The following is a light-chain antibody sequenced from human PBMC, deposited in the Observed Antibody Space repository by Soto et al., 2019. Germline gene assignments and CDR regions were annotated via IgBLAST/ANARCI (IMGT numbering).Light chain of an antibody. CDR3: SSYTSSTTYV. V-gene: IGLV2-14*01. CDR2: DVS. Sequence: QSALTQPASVSGSPGQSITISCTGTSGDVGRYNYVSWYQQHPGKAPKLMIYDVSNRPSGVSNRFSGSKSGNTASLTISWLQAEDEADYYCSSYTSSTTYVFGTGTKLTVL. CDR1: SGDVGRYNY. J-gene: IGLJ1*01.